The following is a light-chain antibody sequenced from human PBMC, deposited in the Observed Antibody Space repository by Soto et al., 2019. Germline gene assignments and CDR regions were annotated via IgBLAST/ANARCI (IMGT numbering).Light chain of an antibody. CDR2: TND. CDR1: SSNIGSHT. CDR3: AAWDDSLIGVL. J-gene: IGLJ2*01. V-gene: IGLV1-44*01. Sequence: QSVLTQPPSASGTPGQRVTISCSGSSSNIGSHTVNWYQQLPGTAPKLLIYTNDQRPSGVPDRFSGSKSGTSASLAISGLQSEDEADYYCAAWDDSLIGVLFGGGTKLTVL.